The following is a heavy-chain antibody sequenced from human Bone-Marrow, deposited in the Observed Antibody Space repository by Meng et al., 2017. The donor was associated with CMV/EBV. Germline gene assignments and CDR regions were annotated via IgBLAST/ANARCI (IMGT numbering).Heavy chain of an antibody. J-gene: IGHJ6*02. CDR3: ARERPLNGMDV. CDR1: RFTFSTYW. Sequence: GGSLRLSCAASRFTFSTYWMHWVRQAPGKGLVWVSRINSDGSDTTYADSVKGRFTISRDNAKNTVYLQMNSLRDEATAVYYCARERPLNGMDVWGQGTTVTVSS. V-gene: IGHV3-74*01. CDR2: INSDGSDT.